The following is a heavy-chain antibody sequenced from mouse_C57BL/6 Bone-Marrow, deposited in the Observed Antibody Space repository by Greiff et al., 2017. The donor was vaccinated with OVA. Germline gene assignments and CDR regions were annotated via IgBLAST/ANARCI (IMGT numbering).Heavy chain of an antibody. D-gene: IGHD4-1*01. Sequence: EVHLVESGGGLVKPGGSLKLSCAASGFTFSSYAMSWVRQTPEKRLEWVATISDGGSYTYYPDNVKGRFTISRDNSKNNLYLQMSHLKSEDTAMYDCARGTGARFAYWGQGTLVTVSA. CDR1: GFTFSSYA. J-gene: IGHJ3*01. V-gene: IGHV5-4*01. CDR3: ARGTGARFAY. CDR2: ISDGGSYT.